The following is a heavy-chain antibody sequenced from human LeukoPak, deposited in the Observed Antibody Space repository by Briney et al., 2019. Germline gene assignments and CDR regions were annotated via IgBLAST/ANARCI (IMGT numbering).Heavy chain of an antibody. Sequence: ASVKVSCKASGYTFTDYFLHWVRQAPGQGLEWMGWINPNSGGTYYAQKFQGRVTMTRDTSIITAYMELSRLRSDDTDVYYCARDGDILTGYLDYWGQGTLVTVSS. CDR2: INPNSGGT. CDR3: ARDGDILTGYLDY. CDR1: GYTFTDYF. V-gene: IGHV1-2*02. J-gene: IGHJ4*02. D-gene: IGHD3-9*01.